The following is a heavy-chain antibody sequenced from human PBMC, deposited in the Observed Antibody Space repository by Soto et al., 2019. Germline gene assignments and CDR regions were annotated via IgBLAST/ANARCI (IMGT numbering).Heavy chain of an antibody. D-gene: IGHD6-13*01. CDR2: IIPIFGTA. J-gene: IGHJ5*02. V-gene: IGHV1-69*05. CDR1: GGTFSSYA. CDR3: ARKGIAAAGNWFDP. Sequence: GASVKVSCKASGGTFSSYAISWVRQAPGQGLEWMGGIIPIFGTANYAQKFQGRVTMTTDTSTSTAYMELRSLRSDDTAVYYCARKGIAAAGNWFDPWGQGTLVTVSS.